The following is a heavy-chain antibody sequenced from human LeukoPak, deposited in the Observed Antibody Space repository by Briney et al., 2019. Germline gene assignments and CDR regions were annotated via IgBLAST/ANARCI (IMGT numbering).Heavy chain of an antibody. CDR2: IDYSGST. CDR1: GGSISRGGYC. J-gene: IGHJ4*02. V-gene: IGHV4-31*03. Sequence: PSRTLSPTCTVSGGSISRGGYCWSWIRQHPGKGLEWIGYIDYSGSTFYNPSLKSRLTMSIDTSKNQFSLKLSSVTAADTAVYYCAADTSGYRIFNYWGQGTLVTVSS. D-gene: IGHD3-22*01. CDR3: AADTSGYRIFNY.